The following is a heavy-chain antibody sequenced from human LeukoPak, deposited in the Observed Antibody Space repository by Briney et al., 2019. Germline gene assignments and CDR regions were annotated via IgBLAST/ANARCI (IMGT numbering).Heavy chain of an antibody. CDR2: ITSSSSYI. CDR3: ARDLRYFDSTGYYYFDY. J-gene: IGHJ4*02. CDR1: GFIFSNFG. D-gene: IGHD3-22*01. V-gene: IGHV3-21*01. Sequence: GGSLRLSCAASGFIFSNFGMNWVCQAPGKGLEWVSSITSSSSYIYYADSVKGRFTISRDNAKNSLYLQMNSLRAEDTAVYYCARDLRYFDSTGYYYFDYWGQGTLVTVSS.